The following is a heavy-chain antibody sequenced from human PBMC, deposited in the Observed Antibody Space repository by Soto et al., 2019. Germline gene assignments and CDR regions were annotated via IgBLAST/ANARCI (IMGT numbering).Heavy chain of an antibody. V-gene: IGHV1-18*01. CDR2: ISAYNGNT. CDR1: GYTFTSYG. J-gene: IGHJ4*02. CDR3: ARDSRPLLWFGESNDY. D-gene: IGHD3-10*01. Sequence: QVQLVQSGAEVKKPGASVKVSCKASGYTFTSYGISWVRQAPGQGLEWMGWISAYNGNTNYAQKLQGRVTMTTDTXTXRAYMELRSLRSDDTAVYYCARDSRPLLWFGESNDYWGQGTLVTVSS.